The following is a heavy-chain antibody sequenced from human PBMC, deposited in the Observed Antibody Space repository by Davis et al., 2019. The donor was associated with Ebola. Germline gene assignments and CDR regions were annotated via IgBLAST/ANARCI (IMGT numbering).Heavy chain of an antibody. D-gene: IGHD2-8*02. CDR2: ISNTGGST. CDR1: GFTFRNYA. CDR3: AKDLFWWSAADV. Sequence: PGGSLRLSCAAAGFTFRNYAMHWVRQAPGKGVEWVAGISNTGGSTYYAGSVKGRFTISRDDSKDTLHLQMSSLRVEDSAVYYCAKDLFWWSAADVWGQGTTVIVSS. V-gene: IGHV3-23*01. J-gene: IGHJ6*02.